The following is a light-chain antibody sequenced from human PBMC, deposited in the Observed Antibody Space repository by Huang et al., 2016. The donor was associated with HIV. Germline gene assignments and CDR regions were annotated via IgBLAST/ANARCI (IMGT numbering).Light chain of an antibody. J-gene: IGKJ2*01. V-gene: IGKV1-NL1*01. Sequence: DIQMTQSPSSLSASVGDRVTITCRASQGISNSLAWYQQKPGKAPKLLLYAASRLESGVPSRCSGSGSGTDYTLTISSLQPEDFATYYCQQYYSTSHTFGQGTKLEIK. CDR1: QGISNS. CDR2: AAS. CDR3: QQYYSTSHT.